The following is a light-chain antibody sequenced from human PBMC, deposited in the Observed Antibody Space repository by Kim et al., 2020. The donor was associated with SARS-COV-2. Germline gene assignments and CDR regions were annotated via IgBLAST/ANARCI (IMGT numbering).Light chain of an antibody. CDR3: SSYTSSGAWV. CDR1: SSNVGGYNY. CDR2: DVS. Sequence: GQSITSSCTGSSSNVGGYNYVSWYRPLPGKAPRLMIYDVSKRPSGISNRFSGSKSGNTASLTISGLQAEDEADYYCSSYTSSGAWVFGGGTKLTVL. V-gene: IGLV2-14*03. J-gene: IGLJ3*02.